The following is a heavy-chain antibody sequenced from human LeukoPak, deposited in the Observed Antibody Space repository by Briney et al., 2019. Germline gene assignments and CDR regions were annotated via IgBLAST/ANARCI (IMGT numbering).Heavy chain of an antibody. V-gene: IGHV3-53*01. CDR1: VLTVSSNS. Sequence: GGSLRLACTVSVLTVSSNSMSWVRQAPGKGLEWVSFIYSDNTHYSDSVMGRFTISRDDSKNTLYLQMNSLRAEDTAVYYCARRAGAYSHPYDYWGQGTLVTVSS. D-gene: IGHD4/OR15-4a*01. CDR2: IYSDNT. CDR3: ARRAGAYSHPYDY. J-gene: IGHJ4*02.